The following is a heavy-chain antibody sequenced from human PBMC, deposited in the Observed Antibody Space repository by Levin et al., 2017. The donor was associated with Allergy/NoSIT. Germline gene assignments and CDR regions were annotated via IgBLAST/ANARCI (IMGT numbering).Heavy chain of an antibody. CDR3: AREEQLYYYYGMDV. D-gene: IGHD6-13*01. V-gene: IGHV3-11*01. CDR1: GFTFSDYY. J-gene: IGHJ6*02. Sequence: PGGSLRLSCAASGFTFSDYYMSWIRQAPGKGLEWVSYISSSGSTIYYADSVKGRFTISRDNAKNSLYLQMNSLRAEDTAVYYCAREEQLYYYYGMDVWGQGTTVTVSS. CDR2: ISSSGSTI.